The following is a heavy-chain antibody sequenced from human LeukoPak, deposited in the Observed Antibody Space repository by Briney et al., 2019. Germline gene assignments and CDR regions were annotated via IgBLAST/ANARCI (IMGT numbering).Heavy chain of an antibody. Sequence: SETLSLTCTVSGGSISSYYWSWIRQPPGKGLEWIGYIYYSGSTNYNPSLKSRVTISVDTSKNQFSLKLSSVTAADTAVYYCARAMVRGVIRYYYYMDVWGKGTTVTISS. CDR2: IYYSGST. CDR3: ARAMVRGVIRYYYYMDV. D-gene: IGHD3-10*01. V-gene: IGHV4-59*08. J-gene: IGHJ6*03. CDR1: GGSISSYY.